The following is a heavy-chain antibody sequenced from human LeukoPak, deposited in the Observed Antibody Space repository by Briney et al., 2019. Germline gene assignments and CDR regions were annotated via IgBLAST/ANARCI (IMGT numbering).Heavy chain of an antibody. J-gene: IGHJ6*03. Sequence: SETLSLTCAVYGGSFSGYYWSWIRQPPGKGLEWIGEINHSGSTNYNPSLKSRVTISVDTSKNQFSLKLSSVTAADTAVYYCARSYPYYDFSSGAYYMDVWGKGTTVTVSS. V-gene: IGHV4-34*01. CDR1: GGSFSGYY. CDR2: INHSGST. D-gene: IGHD3-3*01. CDR3: ARSYPYYDFSSGAYYMDV.